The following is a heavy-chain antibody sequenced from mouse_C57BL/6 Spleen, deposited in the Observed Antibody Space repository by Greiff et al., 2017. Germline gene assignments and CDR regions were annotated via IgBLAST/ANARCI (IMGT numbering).Heavy chain of an antibody. D-gene: IGHD1-1*01. V-gene: IGHV1-81*01. Sequence: QVQLKQSGAELARPGASVKLSCKASGYTFTSYGISWVKQRTGQGLEWIGEIYPRSGNTYYNEKFKGKATLTADKSSSTAYMELRSLTSEDSAVYFCARRDYGNAMDYWGQGTSLTVSS. CDR3: ARRDYGNAMDY. J-gene: IGHJ4*01. CDR1: GYTFTSYG. CDR2: IYPRSGNT.